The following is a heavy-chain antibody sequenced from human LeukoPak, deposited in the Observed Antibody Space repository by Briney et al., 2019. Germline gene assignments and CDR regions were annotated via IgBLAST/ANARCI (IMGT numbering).Heavy chain of an antibody. CDR2: IKQDGREK. J-gene: IGHJ4*02. CDR1: GFTFSSYW. V-gene: IGHV3-7*04. Sequence: PGGSLRLSSAASGFTFSSYWMSWVRQAPGKGLEWVANIKQDGREKYYVDSVKGRFTISRDNAKNSLYLQMNSLRAEDTAVYYCARGKWELPYYFDYWGQGTLVTVSS. CDR3: ARGKWELPYYFDY. D-gene: IGHD1-26*01.